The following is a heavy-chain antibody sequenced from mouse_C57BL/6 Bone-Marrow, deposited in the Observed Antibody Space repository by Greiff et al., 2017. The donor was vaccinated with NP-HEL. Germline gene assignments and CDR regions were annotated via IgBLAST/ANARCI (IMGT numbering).Heavy chain of an antibody. J-gene: IGHJ2*01. V-gene: IGHV1-52*01. D-gene: IGHD2-3*01. CDR2: IDPSDSET. CDR1: GYTFTSYW. Sequence: VQLQQPGAELVRPGSSVKLSCKASGYTFTSYWMHWVKQRPIQGLEWIGNIDPSDSETHYNQKFKDKATLTVDKSSSTAYMQLSSLTSEDSAVYYCARRIYDGYFDDWGQGTTLTVSS. CDR3: ARRIYDGYFDD.